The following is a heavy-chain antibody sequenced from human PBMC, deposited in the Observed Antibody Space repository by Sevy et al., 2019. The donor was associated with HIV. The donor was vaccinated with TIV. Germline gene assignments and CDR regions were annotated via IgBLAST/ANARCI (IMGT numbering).Heavy chain of an antibody. CDR3: ARDALWFGELLYYGMDV. Sequence: SETLSLTCTVSGGSISSYYWSWIRQPAGKGLEWIGRIYTSGSTNYNPSLKSRVTMSVDTSKNQFSLKLSSVTAADTAWYYCARDALWFGELLYYGMDVWGQGTTVTVSS. J-gene: IGHJ6*02. V-gene: IGHV4-4*07. CDR2: IYTSGST. D-gene: IGHD3-10*01. CDR1: GGSISSYY.